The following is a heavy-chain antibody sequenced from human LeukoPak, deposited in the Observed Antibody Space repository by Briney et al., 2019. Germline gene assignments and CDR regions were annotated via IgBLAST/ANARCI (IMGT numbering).Heavy chain of an antibody. V-gene: IGHV4-30-2*01. Sequence: PSQTLSLTCAVSGGSISSGGYSWSWIRQPPGKGLEWIGYIYHSGSTYYDPSLKSRVTISVDTSKNQFSLKLSSVTAADTAVYYCARGANYYDSSGYVADAFDIWGQGTMVTVSS. D-gene: IGHD3-22*01. CDR1: GGSISSGGYS. J-gene: IGHJ3*02. CDR2: IYHSGST. CDR3: ARGANYYDSSGYVADAFDI.